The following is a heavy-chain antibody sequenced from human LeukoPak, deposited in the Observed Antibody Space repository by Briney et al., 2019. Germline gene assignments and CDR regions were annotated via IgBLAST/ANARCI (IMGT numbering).Heavy chain of an antibody. CDR2: FYYSGST. CDR3: ARGLWPGYGMDV. J-gene: IGHJ6*02. Sequence: SETLSLTCTVSGGSISSSSYFWGWIRQPPGKGLEWIGSFYYSGSTYYNPSLKSRVTISVDRSKNQFSLKLSSVTAADTAVYYCARGLWPGYGMDVWGQGTTVTVSS. D-gene: IGHD3-10*02. CDR1: GGSISSSSYF. V-gene: IGHV4-39*07.